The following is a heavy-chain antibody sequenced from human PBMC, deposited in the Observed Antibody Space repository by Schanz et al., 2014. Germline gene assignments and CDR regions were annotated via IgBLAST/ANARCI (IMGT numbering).Heavy chain of an antibody. Sequence: EVQLLESGGGLVQPGESLRVSCAASGFTFSSYSMNWVRQAPGKGLGWVSYISGTTTYTNYADSVKGRFTISRDNAKNSLYLQMNSLRAEDTAVYYCARDSRPNYDFLTAYYSIDYWGQGTLVTVSS. V-gene: IGHV3-48*04. CDR3: ARDSRPNYDFLTAYYSIDY. CDR2: ISGTTTYT. CDR1: GFTFSSYS. J-gene: IGHJ4*02. D-gene: IGHD3-9*01.